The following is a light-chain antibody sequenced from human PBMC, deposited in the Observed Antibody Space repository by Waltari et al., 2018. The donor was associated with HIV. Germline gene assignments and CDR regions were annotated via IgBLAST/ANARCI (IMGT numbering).Light chain of an antibody. CDR2: KDT. CDR1: ALPKQY. CDR3: LSAATSVTLV. V-gene: IGLV3-25*03. J-gene: IGLJ3*02. Sequence: SYELTQPPSVSVSPGQTARITCSGDALPKQYAYWYQQKPGQAPVLVLYKDTERPSGFPDRFSGSSSGTTVTLTISGVQAEDDADYYCLSAATSVTLVFGGGTKLTVL.